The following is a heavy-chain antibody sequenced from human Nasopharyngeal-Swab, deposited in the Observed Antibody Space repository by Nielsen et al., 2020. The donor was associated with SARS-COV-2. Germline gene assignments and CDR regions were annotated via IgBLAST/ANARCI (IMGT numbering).Heavy chain of an antibody. D-gene: IGHD1-26*01. V-gene: IGHV1-24*01. CDR3: ATAPPIGRSNWFDP. Sequence: ASVKVSCKVSGYTLTELSMHWVRQAPGKGLEWMGGFDPEDGETIYAQKFQGRVTMTEDTSTDTAYMELSSLRSEDTAVYYCATAPPIGRSNWFDPWGQGTLVTVFS. CDR1: GYTLTELS. J-gene: IGHJ5*02. CDR2: FDPEDGET.